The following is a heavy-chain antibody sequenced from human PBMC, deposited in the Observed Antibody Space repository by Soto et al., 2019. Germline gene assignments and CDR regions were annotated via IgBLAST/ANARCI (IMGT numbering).Heavy chain of an antibody. CDR1: GFTFSSYA. V-gene: IGHV3-30-3*01. Sequence: GESLKISCAASGFTFSSYAMHWVRQAPGKGLEWVAVISYDGSNKYYADSVKGRFTISRDNSKNTLYLQMNSLRAEDTAVYYCAREPRDYYYGMDVWGQGTTVTVSS. CDR2: ISYDGSNK. J-gene: IGHJ6*02. CDR3: AREPRDYYYGMDV.